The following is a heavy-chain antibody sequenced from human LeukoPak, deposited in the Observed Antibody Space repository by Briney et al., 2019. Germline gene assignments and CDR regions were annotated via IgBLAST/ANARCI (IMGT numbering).Heavy chain of an antibody. V-gene: IGHV1-18*01. CDR1: GYTSTSYG. Sequence: ASVKVSCKASGYTSTSYGISWVRQAPGQGLEWMGWISAYNGNTNYAQKLQGRVTMTTDTSTSTAYMELRSLRSDDTAVYYCAREAAGTAWYYYYGMDVWGQGTTVTVSS. CDR2: ISAYNGNT. D-gene: IGHD6-13*01. CDR3: AREAAGTAWYYYYGMDV. J-gene: IGHJ6*02.